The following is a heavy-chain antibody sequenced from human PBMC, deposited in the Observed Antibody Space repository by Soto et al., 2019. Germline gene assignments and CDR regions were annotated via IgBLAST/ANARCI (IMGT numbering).Heavy chain of an antibody. CDR3: ARQRGVTGTADWFDP. J-gene: IGHJ5*02. D-gene: IGHD1-7*01. Sequence: QVQLQESGPGLVKPSETLSLTCTVSGGSISSCYWSWIRQPPGKGLEWLGYVYYSGSTNYNPSLKSRVTISVDTSKNQFSLRLSSVTAADTAVYYCARQRGVTGTADWFDPWGQGTLVTVSS. CDR2: VYYSGST. V-gene: IGHV4-59*08. CDR1: GGSISSCY.